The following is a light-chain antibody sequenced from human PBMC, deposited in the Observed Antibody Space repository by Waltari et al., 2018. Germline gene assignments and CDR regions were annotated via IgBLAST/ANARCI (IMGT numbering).Light chain of an antibody. V-gene: IGKV3-20*01. J-gene: IGKJ1*01. Sequence: EIVLTQSPGTLSLSPGERAIVSCRASQSVGSTLAWYQQKPGQAPRLLIYGASNRATGIPDRFIGRGSGTECSLTISGLEPEDSAVYYFQHYLRLPVAFGQGTKVEIK. CDR1: QSVGST. CDR3: QHYLRLPVA. CDR2: GAS.